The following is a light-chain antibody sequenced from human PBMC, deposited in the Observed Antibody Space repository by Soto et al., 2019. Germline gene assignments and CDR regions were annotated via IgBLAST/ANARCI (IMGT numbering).Light chain of an antibody. V-gene: IGLV1-40*01. CDR3: QSYDSSLSAYV. CDR1: SSNIGAGYD. CDR2: GNS. Sequence: VLTQPPSVSWAPGQRVTISCTGSSSNIGAGYDVHWYQQLPGTAPKLLIYGNSNRPSGVPDRFSGSKSGTSASLAITGLQAEDEADYYCQSYDSSLSAYVFGTGTKVTVL. J-gene: IGLJ1*01.